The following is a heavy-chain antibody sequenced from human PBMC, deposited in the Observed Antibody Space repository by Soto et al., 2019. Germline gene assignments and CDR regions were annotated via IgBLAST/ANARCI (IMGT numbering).Heavy chain of an antibody. J-gene: IGHJ6*02. Sequence: PSETLSLTCAVFGGSITSISYSWGWVRQPPGKGLEWIATFYYSENTHYNPSLKSRVTISVDTSKNQFSLILTSVTAADTAVYYCARLGGHCSSSSCFGFYVMDVWGQGTTVTVSS. D-gene: IGHD2-2*01. CDR1: GGSITSISYS. CDR3: ARLGGHCSSSSCFGFYVMDV. V-gene: IGHV4-39*01. CDR2: FYYSENT.